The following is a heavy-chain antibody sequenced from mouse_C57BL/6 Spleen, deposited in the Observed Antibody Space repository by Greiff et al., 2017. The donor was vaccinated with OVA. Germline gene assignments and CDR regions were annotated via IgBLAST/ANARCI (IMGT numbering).Heavy chain of an antibody. J-gene: IGHJ3*01. CDR3: ARGEGYGNSFAY. V-gene: IGHV1-26*01. Sequence: EVQLQQSGPELVKPGASVKISCKASGYTFTDYYMNWVKQSHGKSLEWIGDINPNNGGTSYNQKFKGKATLTVDKSSSTAYMELRSLTSEDSAVYYCARGEGYGNSFAYWGQGTLGTVSA. CDR1: GYTFTDYY. CDR2: INPNNGGT. D-gene: IGHD2-1*01.